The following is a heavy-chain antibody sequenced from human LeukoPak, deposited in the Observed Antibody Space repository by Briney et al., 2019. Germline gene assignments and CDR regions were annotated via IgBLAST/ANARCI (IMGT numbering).Heavy chain of an antibody. V-gene: IGHV1-46*01. CDR3: ARERHGSGTYNYYGMDV. CDR2: INPSGGST. CDR1: GYTFTTYY. Sequence: ASVKVSCKASGYTFTTYYMHWVRQAPGQGLEWMGIINPSGGSTTYAQKFQGRVTITRDTSTSTAYMEVSSLRSEDTAVYYCARERHGSGTYNYYGMDVWGQGTTVTVSS. D-gene: IGHD3-10*01. J-gene: IGHJ6*02.